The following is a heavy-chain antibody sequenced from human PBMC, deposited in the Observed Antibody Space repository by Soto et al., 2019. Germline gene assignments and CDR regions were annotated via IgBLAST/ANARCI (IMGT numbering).Heavy chain of an antibody. Sequence: TSETLSLTCTVSCGSINNSSFYWGWVRQPPGKRLEWIGSIYYSGSAYYNPSLKSRLTISVDTSKNQFSLNLSSVTAADTAVYFCARRPLVRGIIPYYFDSWGQGTLVTVSS. CDR3: ARRPLVRGIIPYYFDS. D-gene: IGHD3-10*01. J-gene: IGHJ4*02. V-gene: IGHV4-39*01. CDR1: CGSINNSSFY. CDR2: IYYSGSA.